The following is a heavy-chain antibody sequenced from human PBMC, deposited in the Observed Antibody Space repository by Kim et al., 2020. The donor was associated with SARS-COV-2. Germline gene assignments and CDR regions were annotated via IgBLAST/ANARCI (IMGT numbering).Heavy chain of an antibody. V-gene: IGHV4-31*02. D-gene: IGHD2-2*01. J-gene: IGHJ5*02. Sequence: LKSRVTLSVATSQNQFSLKLSSVTAADTAVYYCARVICSSTSCYVHWFDPWGQGTLVTVSS. CDR3: ARVICSSTSCYVHWFDP.